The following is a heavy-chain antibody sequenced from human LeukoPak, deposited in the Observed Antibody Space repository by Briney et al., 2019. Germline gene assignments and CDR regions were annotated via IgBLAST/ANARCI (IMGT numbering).Heavy chain of an antibody. CDR3: ARHHDGGPKLRLDF. D-gene: IGHD2-15*01. V-gene: IGHV4-59*08. CDR1: GASVSNYY. Sequence: SETLSLTCRVSGASVSNYYWSWIRQSPGKGLEWIGFFHYSGSTNYNPSLNSRVTTSIDTSMNQLSLTLVSVTAADTAVYFCARHHDGGPKLRLDFWSLGVLVTVSS. CDR2: FHYSGST. J-gene: IGHJ4*02.